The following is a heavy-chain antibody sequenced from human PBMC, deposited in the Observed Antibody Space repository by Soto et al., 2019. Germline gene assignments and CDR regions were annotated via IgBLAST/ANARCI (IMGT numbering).Heavy chain of an antibody. CDR3: ARTRSAYNFWRGGYDY. CDR2: IFSNDQK. D-gene: IGHD3-3*01. V-gene: IGHV2-26*01. CDR1: GFSLSNTRMG. Sequence: QVTLKESGPVLVNPTETLTLTCTVSGFSLSNTRMGVSWIRQSPGKALEWLAHIFSNDQKSYTTSLKSRLTISKDTSKSQVVLTLTNMDSVDTATYFCARTRSAYNFWRGGYDYWGRGTLVTVSS. J-gene: IGHJ4*02.